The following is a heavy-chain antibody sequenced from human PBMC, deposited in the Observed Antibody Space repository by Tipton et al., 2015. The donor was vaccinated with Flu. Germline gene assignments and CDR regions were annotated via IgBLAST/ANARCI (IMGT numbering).Heavy chain of an antibody. Sequence: LRLSCTVSGGSISSGSYYWSWIRQPAGKGLEWIGRIYTSGSTNYNPSLKSRVTISVDTSKNQFSLKLSSVTAADTAVYYCASTYYYGSGSYYEFWGQGTLVTVSS. CDR3: ASTYYYGSGSYYEF. J-gene: IGHJ4*02. V-gene: IGHV4-61*02. CDR1: GGSISSGSYY. CDR2: IYTSGST. D-gene: IGHD3-10*01.